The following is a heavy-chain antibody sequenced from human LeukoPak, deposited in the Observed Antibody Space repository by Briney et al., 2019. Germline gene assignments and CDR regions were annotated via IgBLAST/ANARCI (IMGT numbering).Heavy chain of an antibody. D-gene: IGHD6-19*01. J-gene: IGHJ6*03. CDR3: AKDIRSGSSGWYGLGYYYYYMDV. CDR1: GFTFDDYA. V-gene: IGHV3-9*03. Sequence: GRSLRLSCAASGFTFDDYAMHWARQAPGKGLEWVSGISWNSGSIGYADSVKGRFTISRDNAKNSLYLQMNSLRAEDMALYYCAKDIRSGSSGWYGLGYYYYYMDVWGKGTTVTVSS. CDR2: ISWNSGSI.